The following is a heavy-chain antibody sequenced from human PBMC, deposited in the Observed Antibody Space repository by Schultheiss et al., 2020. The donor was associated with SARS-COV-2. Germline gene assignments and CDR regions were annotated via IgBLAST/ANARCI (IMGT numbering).Heavy chain of an antibody. CDR3: AKDMESAFDI. V-gene: IGHV3-53*05. J-gene: IGHJ3*02. CDR2: IGTAGDP. D-gene: IGHD1-1*01. Sequence: GGSLRLSCAASGFTVSSNYMSWVRQAPGKGLEWVSAIGTAGDPYYPGSVKGRFTISRDTSKNTLYLQMSSLRAEDTALYYCAKDMESAFDIWGQGTMVTVSS. CDR1: GFTVSSNY.